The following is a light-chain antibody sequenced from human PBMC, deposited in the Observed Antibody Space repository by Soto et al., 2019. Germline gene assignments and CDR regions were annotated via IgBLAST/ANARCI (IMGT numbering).Light chain of an antibody. CDR2: EVS. J-gene: IGLJ1*01. Sequence: QSALTQPASVSGSPGQSITITCTGTRSDVGGYNSVSWYQQHPGKAPKLMIYEVSNRPSGVSNRFSGSKSGNTASLTISGLQAEDEADYYCSSYTSISLYVFGTGTKLTVL. CDR3: SSYTSISLYV. V-gene: IGLV2-14*01. CDR1: RSDVGGYNS.